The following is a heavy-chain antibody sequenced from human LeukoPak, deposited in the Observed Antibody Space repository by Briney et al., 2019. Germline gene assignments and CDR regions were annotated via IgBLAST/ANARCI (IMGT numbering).Heavy chain of an antibody. CDR2: SGST. D-gene: IGHD5-18*01. J-gene: IGHJ4*02. V-gene: IGHV4-4*09. CDR3: ASGGYSYGPTPHRLGY. Sequence: SETLSLTCTVSGGSISSYYWSWIRQPPGKGLEWIGYSGSTNYNPSLKSRVTISVDTSKNQFSLKLNSVTAADTAVYYCASGGYSYGPTPHRLGYWGQGTLVTVSS. CDR1: GGSISSYY.